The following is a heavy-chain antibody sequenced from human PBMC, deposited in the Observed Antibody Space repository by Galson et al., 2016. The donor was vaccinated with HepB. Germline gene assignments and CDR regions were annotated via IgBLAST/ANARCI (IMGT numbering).Heavy chain of an antibody. CDR1: GFTFSSYG. V-gene: IGHV3-33*07. CDR3: AREGIFGSGWFYLDS. Sequence: SLRLSCAVSGFTFSSYGMYWVRQAPGKGLEWVAGIWSDGSNKFHADSVKGRFTISRDNSKNTLWLQLNSLRGEDTALYYCAREGIFGSGWFYLDSWGQGTLVTVSS. D-gene: IGHD6-19*01. J-gene: IGHJ4*02. CDR2: IWSDGSNK.